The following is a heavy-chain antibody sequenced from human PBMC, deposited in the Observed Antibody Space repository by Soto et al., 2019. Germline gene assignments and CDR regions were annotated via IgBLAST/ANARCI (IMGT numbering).Heavy chain of an antibody. CDR3: TRKRFGLDV. Sequence: PXGSLRLSCAASGFTFSNSWMSWVRQAPGKGLDWVANIKEDGSEKDYVDPVKGRFTITRDNAKNSLYLQMNNLRAEDTAVYFCTRKRFGLDVWGQGTTVTVSS. V-gene: IGHV3-7*03. CDR2: IKEDGSEK. CDR1: GFTFSNSW. J-gene: IGHJ6*02.